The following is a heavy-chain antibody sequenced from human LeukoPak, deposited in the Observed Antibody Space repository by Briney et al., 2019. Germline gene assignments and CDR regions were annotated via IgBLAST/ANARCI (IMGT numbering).Heavy chain of an antibody. CDR3: ARGDVGSGSYSDAFDI. CDR2: IIPIFGTA. V-gene: IGHV1-69*13. CDR1: GGTFSSYA. J-gene: IGHJ3*02. D-gene: IGHD3-10*01. Sequence: ASVKVSCKASGGTFSSYAISWVRQAPGQGLEWMGGIIPIFGTANYAQKFQGRVTITADESTSTAYMELSSLRSEDTAVYYCARGDVGSGSYSDAFDIWGRGTLVTVSS.